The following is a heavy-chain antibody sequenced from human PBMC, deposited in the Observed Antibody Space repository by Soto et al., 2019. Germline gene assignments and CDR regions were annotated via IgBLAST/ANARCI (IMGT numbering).Heavy chain of an antibody. D-gene: IGHD1-26*01. J-gene: IGHJ4*02. CDR2: TYYRSKWYN. V-gene: IGHV6-1*01. CDR3: ARSGNEGAVDY. Sequence: SHTLSLTCVMSGYSVSSKSAALNWIRQSPSRGLEWLGRTYYRSKWYNEYAVSVKSRIIINPDTSKNQFSLQLNSVTPEDTAVYYCARSGNEGAVDYWGQGTLVTVSS. CDR1: GYSVSSKSAA.